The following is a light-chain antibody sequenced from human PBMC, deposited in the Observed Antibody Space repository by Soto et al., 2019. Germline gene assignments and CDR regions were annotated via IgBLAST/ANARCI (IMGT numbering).Light chain of an antibody. CDR3: QQLSRYPLT. CDR1: QIISRR. J-gene: IGKJ4*01. V-gene: IGKV1-5*01. Sequence: SVGDRVTITCRASQIISRRLAWYQQKTGKAPKXXIWDDSTLQRGVPSRFSGSGYETEFTLTIRALQPEDFATYYCQQLSRYPLTFGGGTKVDIK. CDR2: DDS.